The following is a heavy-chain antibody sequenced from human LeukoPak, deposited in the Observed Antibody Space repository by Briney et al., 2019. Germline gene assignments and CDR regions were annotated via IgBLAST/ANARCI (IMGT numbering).Heavy chain of an antibody. CDR1: GYTFTSYG. V-gene: IGHV1-69*13. Sequence: SVKVSCKASGYTFTSYGISWVRQAPGQGLEWMGGIIPIFGTANYAQKFQGRVTITADESTSTAYMELSSLRSEDTAVYYCARVNLGYNWFDPWGQGTLVTVSS. D-gene: IGHD3-16*01. J-gene: IGHJ5*02. CDR3: ARVNLGYNWFDP. CDR2: IIPIFGTA.